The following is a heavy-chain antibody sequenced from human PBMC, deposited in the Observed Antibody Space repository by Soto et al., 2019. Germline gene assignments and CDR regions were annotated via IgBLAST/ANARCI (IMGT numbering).Heavy chain of an antibody. J-gene: IGHJ4*02. CDR1: GYIFTNFY. D-gene: IGHD6-6*01. Sequence: QVQLVQPGAEVKKPGASVKFSCKASGYIFTNFYIHWVRQAPGQGLEWIGIINPNGGSTNYAQNFQGSVTMTMDTSTSRVYIDLSSLRSEDTAVYYCTRGLASGDYWGQGTLITVSS. CDR2: INPNGGST. CDR3: TRGLASGDY. V-gene: IGHV1-46*03.